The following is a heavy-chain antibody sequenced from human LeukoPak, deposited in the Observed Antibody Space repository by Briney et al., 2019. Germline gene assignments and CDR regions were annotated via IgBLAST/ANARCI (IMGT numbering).Heavy chain of an antibody. J-gene: IGHJ1*01. D-gene: IGHD2-15*01. CDR3: ARHPYCSGGSCYSSLYFQH. CDR1: GGSIGSGGYY. Sequence: SQTLSLTCTVSGGSIGSGGYYWSWIRQHPGKGLEWIGYIYYSGSTYYNPSLKSRVTISVDTSKNQFSLKLSSVTAADTAVYYCARHPYCSGGSCYSSLYFQHWGQGTLVTVSS. V-gene: IGHV4-31*03. CDR2: IYYSGST.